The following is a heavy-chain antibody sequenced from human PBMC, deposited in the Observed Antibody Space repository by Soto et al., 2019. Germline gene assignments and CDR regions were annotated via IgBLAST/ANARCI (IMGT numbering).Heavy chain of an antibody. CDR2: ISAYNGNT. J-gene: IGHJ5*02. CDR1: GYTFTSYG. Sequence: ASVKVSCKASGYTFTSYGISWVRQAPGQGLEWMGWISAYNGNTNYAQKLQGRITMTTDTSTSTAYMELRSLRSDDTAVYYCARPRLQSAQFDWFDHWGQEPWSPAPQ. D-gene: IGHD4-4*01. V-gene: IGHV1-18*01. CDR3: ARPRLQSAQFDWFDH.